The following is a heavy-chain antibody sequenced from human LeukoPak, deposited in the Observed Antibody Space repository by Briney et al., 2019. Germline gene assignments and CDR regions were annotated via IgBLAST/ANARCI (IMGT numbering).Heavy chain of an antibody. D-gene: IGHD2-2*03. V-gene: IGHV3-11*06. CDR3: TRVGSYGSVDY. J-gene: IGHJ4*02. Sequence: PGGSLRLSCAASGFTFSDYYMSWIRQAPGKGLELVSYISSRTSDTNYVYSVKGRFTISRDNAKNSLYLQMNRLRAEDTAVYYCTRVGSYGSVDYWGQGTLVTVSS. CDR2: ISSRTSDT. CDR1: GFTFSDYY.